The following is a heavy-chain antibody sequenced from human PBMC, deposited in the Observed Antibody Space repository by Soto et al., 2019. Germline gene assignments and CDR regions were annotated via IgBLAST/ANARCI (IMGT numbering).Heavy chain of an antibody. V-gene: IGHV3-23*01. CDR2: ISDSDGGT. D-gene: IGHD2-15*01. CDR1: GFTFSTYA. Sequence: EVQLLESGGGLVQPGGSLTLSCAASGFTFSTYAMTWVRQAPGKGLEWVSTISDSDGGTYYADSVKGRFTISRDNSKNTVYLQMNSLRAEDTAVYYCAKEVEGGWYYFDYWGQGTLVTVSS. CDR3: AKEVEGGWYYFDY. J-gene: IGHJ4*02.